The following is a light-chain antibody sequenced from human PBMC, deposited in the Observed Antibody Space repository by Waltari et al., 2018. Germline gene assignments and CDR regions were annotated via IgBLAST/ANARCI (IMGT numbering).Light chain of an antibody. V-gene: IGLV1-44*01. CDR1: GSNIGINS. J-gene: IGLJ3*02. Sequence: QSVLAQPPSASGTPGQGVTISCYGRGSNIGINSVNWYPQPPGTAPNLLIFFNNRRPSGVPDRFSGSKSGTSASLAISGLQSEDEADYYCATWDDSLNGVVFGGGTKVTVL. CDR2: FNN. CDR3: ATWDDSLNGVV.